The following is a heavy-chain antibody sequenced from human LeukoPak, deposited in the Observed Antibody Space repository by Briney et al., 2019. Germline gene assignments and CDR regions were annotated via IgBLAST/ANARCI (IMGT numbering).Heavy chain of an antibody. CDR2: LDAEDGET. D-gene: IGHD3-22*01. V-gene: IGHV1-24*01. Sequence: ASATVSCKVSGYTLTELSMHWVRQPPEKGHEWLGDLDAEDGETIYAQKLQDRVTMTEDTSTDTAYMELSSLRSEDTAVYYCAATVVVITDDAFDIWGKGRMVTVSS. J-gene: IGHJ3*02. CDR1: GYTLTELS. CDR3: AATVVVITDDAFDI.